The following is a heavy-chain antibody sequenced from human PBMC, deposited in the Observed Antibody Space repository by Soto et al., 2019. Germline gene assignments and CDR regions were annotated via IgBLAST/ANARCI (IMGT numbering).Heavy chain of an antibody. CDR1: GFTFSSYS. V-gene: IGHV3-48*02. J-gene: IGHJ4*02. Sequence: GGSLRLSCAASGFTFSSYSMNWVRQAPGKGLEWVSYISSSSTIYYADSVKGRFTISRDNAKNSLYLQMNSLRDEDTAVYYCAVRSGRRLFDYWGQGTLVTVSS. D-gene: IGHD5-12*01. CDR2: ISSSSTI. CDR3: AVRSGRRLFDY.